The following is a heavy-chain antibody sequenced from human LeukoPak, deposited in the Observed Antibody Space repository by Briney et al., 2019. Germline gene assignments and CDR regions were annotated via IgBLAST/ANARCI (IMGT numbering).Heavy chain of an antibody. CDR3: AKSSRGYVSSFDY. CDR1: GFTFSSYA. J-gene: IGHJ4*02. Sequence: GGSLRLSCAASGFTFSSYAMSCVRQAPGKGREGGSAISGSGGSTYYADSVKGRFTISRDNSKNTLYLQMNSLRAEDTAVYYCAKSSRGYVSSFDYWGQGTLVTVSS. V-gene: IGHV3-23*01. CDR2: ISGSGGST. D-gene: IGHD5-12*01.